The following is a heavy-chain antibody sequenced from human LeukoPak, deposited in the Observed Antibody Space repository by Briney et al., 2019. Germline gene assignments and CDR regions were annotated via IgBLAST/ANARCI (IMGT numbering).Heavy chain of an antibody. CDR3: ATSYSPYYYYYGMDV. CDR2: ISYDGSNK. J-gene: IGHJ6*02. V-gene: IGHV3-30-3*01. CDR1: GFTVSSNY. Sequence: GGSLRLSCAASGFTVSSNYMSWVRQAPGKGLEWVAVISYDGSNKYYADSVKGRFTISRDNSKNTLYLQINSLRAEDTAVHYCATSYSPYYYYYGMDVWGQGTTVTVSS. D-gene: IGHD1-26*01.